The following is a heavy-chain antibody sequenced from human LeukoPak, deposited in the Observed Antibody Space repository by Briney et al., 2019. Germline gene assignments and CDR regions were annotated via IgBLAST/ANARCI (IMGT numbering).Heavy chain of an antibody. J-gene: IGHJ1*01. CDR2: MNPNSGNT. V-gene: IGHV1-8*02. CDR1: GYTFTDYY. Sequence: ASVRVSCKASGYTFTDYYMHWVRQAPGQGLEWIGWMNPNSGNTDYAERFQGRVTMTRDTSISTAYLELSSLRSEDTAVYYCARYEPLLRYFQHWGQGTLVTVSS. D-gene: IGHD3-16*01. CDR3: ARYEPLLRYFQH.